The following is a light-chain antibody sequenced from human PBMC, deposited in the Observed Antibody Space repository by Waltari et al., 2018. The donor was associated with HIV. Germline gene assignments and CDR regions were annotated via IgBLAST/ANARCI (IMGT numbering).Light chain of an antibody. CDR2: EVS. Sequence: QSALTQPASVSGSPGQSITISCTGTSSAVGGYNYVSWHQQHPGKAPKLMIYEVSNRPSGFSNRFSGSKSGNTASLTISGLQAEDEADYYCSSYTSSSTLDVFGTGTKVTVL. V-gene: IGLV2-14*01. CDR3: SSYTSSSTLDV. CDR1: SSAVGGYNY. J-gene: IGLJ1*01.